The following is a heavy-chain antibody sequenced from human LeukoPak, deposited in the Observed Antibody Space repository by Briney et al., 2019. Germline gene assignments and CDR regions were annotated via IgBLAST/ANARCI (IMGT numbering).Heavy chain of an antibody. Sequence: ASVKVSCKASGYTFTGYYMHWVRQAPGEGLEWMGWINPNNGVTNYAQNFQGRVTMTRDTSINTAYMELTWLRSDDTAVYYCARDTASRSGYYRYWGQGTLVTVSS. CDR2: INPNNGVT. CDR1: GYTFTGYY. CDR3: ARDTASRSGYYRY. D-gene: IGHD3-3*01. J-gene: IGHJ4*02. V-gene: IGHV1-2*02.